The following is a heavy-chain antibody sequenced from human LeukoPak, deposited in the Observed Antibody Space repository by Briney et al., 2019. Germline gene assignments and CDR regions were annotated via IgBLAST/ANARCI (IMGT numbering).Heavy chain of an antibody. D-gene: IGHD1-26*01. J-gene: IGHJ3*02. V-gene: IGHV3-23*01. Sequence: PGGSLRLSCAASGFTFSSYAMSWVRQAPGKGLEWVSAISGSGGSTYYADSVKGRFTISRDNSKNTQYLQMNSLRAEDTAVCYCAKAASGSLDAFDIWGQGTMATVSS. CDR3: AKAASGSLDAFDI. CDR2: ISGSGGST. CDR1: GFTFSSYA.